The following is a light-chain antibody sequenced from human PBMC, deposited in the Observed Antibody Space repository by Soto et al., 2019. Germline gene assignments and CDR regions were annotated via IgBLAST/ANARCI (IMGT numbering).Light chain of an antibody. J-gene: IGLJ2*01. V-gene: IGLV1-40*01. CDR3: QSYDDSLGGHVI. CDR2: ANT. CDR1: SSYIGAGYD. Sequence: QSVLTQPPSVSGAPGQRVTISCTGSSSYIGAGYDVHSYQQLPGTAPKLLIYANTNRPSGVPDRFSGSKSGTSASLAITGLQAEDEADYYCQSYDDSLGGHVIFGGGTKLTVL.